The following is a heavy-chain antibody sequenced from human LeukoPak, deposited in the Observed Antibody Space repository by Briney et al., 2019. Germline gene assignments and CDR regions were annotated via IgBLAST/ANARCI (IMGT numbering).Heavy chain of an antibody. CDR3: AKTTTGYSSGRFPGWPVDY. CDR1: GFTFSSYA. CDR2: IFGSGGST. Sequence: GGSLRLSCAASGFTFSSYAMYWVRQAPGKGLEWVSGIFGSGGSTHYADSVKGRFTISRDNSKNTVYLQMNSLRSEDTAVYYCAKTTTGYSSGRFPGWPVDYWGQGTLVTVSS. J-gene: IGHJ4*02. D-gene: IGHD6-19*01. V-gene: IGHV3-23*01.